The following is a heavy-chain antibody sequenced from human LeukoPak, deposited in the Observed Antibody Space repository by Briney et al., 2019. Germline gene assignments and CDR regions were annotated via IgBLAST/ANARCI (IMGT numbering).Heavy chain of an antibody. J-gene: IGHJ6*02. CDR2: ISSNGGST. CDR3: ARVTGAMVRGVRNYYYYGMDV. CDR1: GFTLSSYA. Sequence: GGSLRLSCAASGFTLSSYAMHWVRQAPGKGLEYVSAISSNGGSTYYANSVKGRFTISRDNSKNTLYLQMGSLRAEDMAVYYCARVTGAMVRGVRNYYYYGMDVWGQGTTVTVSS. D-gene: IGHD3-10*01. V-gene: IGHV3-64*01.